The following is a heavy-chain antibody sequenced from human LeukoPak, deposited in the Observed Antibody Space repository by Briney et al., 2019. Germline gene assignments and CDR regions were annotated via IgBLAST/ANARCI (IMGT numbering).Heavy chain of an antibody. CDR2: ISSSGSTI. Sequence: PGGSLRLSCAASGFTFSDYYMSWIRQAPGKGLEWVSYISSSGSTIYYADSVKGRFTISRDNAKNTLYLQMNSLRAEDTAVYYCAKEEIYSYGYGVYHNFDYWGQGTLVTVSS. V-gene: IGHV3-11*04. CDR3: AKEEIYSYGYGVYHNFDY. J-gene: IGHJ4*02. D-gene: IGHD5-18*01. CDR1: GFTFSDYY.